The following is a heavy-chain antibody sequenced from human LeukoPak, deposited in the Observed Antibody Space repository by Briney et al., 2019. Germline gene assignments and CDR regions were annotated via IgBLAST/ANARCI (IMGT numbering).Heavy chain of an antibody. J-gene: IGHJ4*02. D-gene: IGHD6-19*01. V-gene: IGHV4-61*02. Sequence: SETLSLTCTVSGGSISSGSYYWSWIRQPAGKGLEWIGRIYTSGSTNYNPSLKSRVTISVDTSKNQFSLKLSSVTAADTAVYYCARLGYSSGWYPDYWGQGTLVTVSS. CDR2: IYTSGST. CDR1: GGSISSGSYY. CDR3: ARLGYSSGWYPDY.